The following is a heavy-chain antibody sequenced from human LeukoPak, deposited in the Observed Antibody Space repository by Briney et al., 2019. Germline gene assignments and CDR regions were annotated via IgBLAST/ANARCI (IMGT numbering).Heavy chain of an antibody. Sequence: PSETLSLTCTVSGGSISSYYWSWIRQPPGKGLEWIGYIHHSGSTKYNPSLESRVTISGDASKWQFSLKLTSVTAADTAVYYCASEDIAGTGIDYWGQGTLVTVSS. CDR1: GGSISSYY. V-gene: IGHV4-59*08. J-gene: IGHJ4*02. CDR2: IHHSGST. D-gene: IGHD1-1*01. CDR3: ASEDIAGTGIDY.